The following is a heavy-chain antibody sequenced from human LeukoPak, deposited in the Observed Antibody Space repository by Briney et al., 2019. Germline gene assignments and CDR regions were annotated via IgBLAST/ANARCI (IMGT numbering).Heavy chain of an antibody. J-gene: IGHJ5*02. Sequence: ASVKVSCKTSGYTFTSYGISWVRQAPGQGLEWMGWISADNGKTNYAQKLQGRVTMTTDTSTSTAYMELRSLRSDDTAVYYCARERSSGWYGNNWFDPWGQGTLVTVSS. D-gene: IGHD6-19*01. V-gene: IGHV1-18*01. CDR3: ARERSSGWYGNNWFDP. CDR1: GYTFTSYG. CDR2: ISADNGKT.